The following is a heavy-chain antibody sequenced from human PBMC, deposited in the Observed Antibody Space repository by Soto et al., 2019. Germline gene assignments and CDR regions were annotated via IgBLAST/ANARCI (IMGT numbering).Heavy chain of an antibody. J-gene: IGHJ6*03. V-gene: IGHV3-72*01. D-gene: IGHD4-17*01. CDR1: GFTFSDHY. Sequence: GGSLRLSCAASGFTFSDHYMDWVRQAPGKGLEWVGRTRNKANSYTTEYAASVKGRFTISRDDSKNSLYLQMNSLKTEDTAVYYCARESNYGDYDYYYYYMDVWGKGTTVTVSS. CDR3: ARESNYGDYDYYYYYMDV. CDR2: TRNKANSYTT.